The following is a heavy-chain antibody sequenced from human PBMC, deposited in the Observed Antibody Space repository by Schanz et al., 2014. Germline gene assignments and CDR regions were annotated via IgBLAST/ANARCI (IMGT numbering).Heavy chain of an antibody. CDR1: GGFISSINW. Sequence: VQLQESGPGLVKPSGTLSLTCAVSGGFISSINWWSWVRQSPGTGLEWIGEINNSGSTNYNPSLKSRVTISLDKSKSQFSLTLNAVTAADTAVYFCASFVPRGYYFDYWGQGTLVTVSS. V-gene: IGHV4-4*02. CDR3: ASFVPRGYYFDY. J-gene: IGHJ4*02. CDR2: INNSGST. D-gene: IGHD3-10*01.